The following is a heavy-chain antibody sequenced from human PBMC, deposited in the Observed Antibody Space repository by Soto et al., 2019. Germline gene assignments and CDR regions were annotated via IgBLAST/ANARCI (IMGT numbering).Heavy chain of an antibody. J-gene: IGHJ3*02. CDR2: ISAYNGNT. D-gene: IGHD3-3*01. CDR1: GYTFTSYG. V-gene: IGHV1-18*01. CDR3: AXDLGYDFWSGYLDAFDI. Sequence: QVQLVQSGAEVKKPGASVKVSCKASGYTFTSYGISWVXXXXXXXXXXXXXISAYNGNTNYAQKLQGRVTMTTDTSTSTAYMELRSLRSDXXXVYYCAXDLGYDFWSGYLDAFDIWGQGTMVTVSS.